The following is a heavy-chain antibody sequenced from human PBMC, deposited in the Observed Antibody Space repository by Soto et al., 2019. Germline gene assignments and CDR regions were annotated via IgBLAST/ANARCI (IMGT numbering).Heavy chain of an antibody. CDR1: GYTFTSYD. J-gene: IGHJ3*02. V-gene: IGHV1-8*01. CDR2: MNPNSGNT. CDR3: ASAIITMVRDSDAFDI. Sequence: ASVKVSCKASGYTFTSYDINWVRQATGQGLEWMGWMNPNSGNTGYAQKFQGRVTMTWNTSISTAYMELSSLRSEDTAVYYCASAIITMVRDSDAFDIWGQGTMVTVSS. D-gene: IGHD3-10*01.